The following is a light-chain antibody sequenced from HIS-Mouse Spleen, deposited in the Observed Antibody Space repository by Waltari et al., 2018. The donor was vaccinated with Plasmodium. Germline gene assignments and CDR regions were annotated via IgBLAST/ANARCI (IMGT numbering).Light chain of an antibody. J-gene: IGLJ3*02. V-gene: IGLV3-10*01. Sequence: SYELTQPPSVSVSPGQTARITCSGDALPKKYAYWYQQKSGQAPVRGISEDSKRPSGIPEVFSGSSSGTMATLTISGAQVEDEADYYCYSTDSSGNHRVFGGGTKLTVL. CDR2: EDS. CDR3: YSTDSSGNHRV. CDR1: ALPKKY.